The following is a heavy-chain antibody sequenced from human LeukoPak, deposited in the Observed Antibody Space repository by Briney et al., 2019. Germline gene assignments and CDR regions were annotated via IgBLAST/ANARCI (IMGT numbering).Heavy chain of an antibody. Sequence: GGSLRLSCAASGFTFSSYAMSWVRQAPGKGLEWVSAISGSGGSTYYADSVKGRFTISSDNSKNTLYLQMNGLRAEDTAVYYCAKILQLVNYYYYGMDVWGQGTTVTVSS. CDR3: AKILQLVNYYYYGMDV. CDR2: ISGSGGST. J-gene: IGHJ6*02. D-gene: IGHD6-13*01. CDR1: GFTFSSYA. V-gene: IGHV3-23*01.